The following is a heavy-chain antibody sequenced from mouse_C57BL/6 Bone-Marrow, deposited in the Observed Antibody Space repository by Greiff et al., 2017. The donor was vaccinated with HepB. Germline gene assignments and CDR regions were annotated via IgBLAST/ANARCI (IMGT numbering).Heavy chain of an antibody. Sequence: QVHVKQPGAELVKPGASVKLSCKASGYTFTSYWMHWVKQRPGQGLEWIGMIHPNSGSTNYNEKFKSKATLTVDKSSSTAYMQLSSLTSEDSAVYYCARCGNWDDYFDYWGQGTTLTVSS. CDR1: GYTFTSYW. CDR2: IHPNSGST. V-gene: IGHV1-64*01. CDR3: ARCGNWDDYFDY. D-gene: IGHD4-1*01. J-gene: IGHJ2*01.